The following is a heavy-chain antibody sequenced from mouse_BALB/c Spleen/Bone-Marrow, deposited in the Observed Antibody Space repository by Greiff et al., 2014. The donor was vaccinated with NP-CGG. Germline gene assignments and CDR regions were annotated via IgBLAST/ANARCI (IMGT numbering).Heavy chain of an antibody. V-gene: IGHV6-6*02. D-gene: IGHD4-1*01. Sequence: DVQLVESGGGLVQPGGSMKLSCVASGFTFSNYWMNWVRQSPEKGLEWVAEIRLKSNNYATHYAESVKGRFTISRDDSKSSVYLQMNNLRAEDTGIYYCTGTGYWGQGTLVTVSA. J-gene: IGHJ3*01. CDR3: TGTGY. CDR1: GFTFSNYW. CDR2: IRLKSNNYAT.